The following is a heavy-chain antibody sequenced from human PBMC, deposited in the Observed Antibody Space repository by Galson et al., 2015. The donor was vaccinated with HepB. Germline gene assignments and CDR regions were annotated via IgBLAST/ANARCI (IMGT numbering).Heavy chain of an antibody. CDR1: GFTFSSYA. CDR2: ISGSGGST. J-gene: IGHJ3*02. CDR3: AKGLTGTPGAFDI. D-gene: IGHD1-20*01. Sequence: SLRLSCAASGFTFSSYAMSWVRQAPGKGLEWVSAISGSGGSTYYADSVKGRFTISRDNSKNTLYLQMNSLRAEDTAVYYCAKGLTGTPGAFDIWGQGTMVTVSS. V-gene: IGHV3-23*01.